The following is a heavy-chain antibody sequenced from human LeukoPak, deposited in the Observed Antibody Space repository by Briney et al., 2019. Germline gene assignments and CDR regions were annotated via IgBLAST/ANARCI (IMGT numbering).Heavy chain of an antibody. CDR2: INHSGST. J-gene: IGHJ3*01. Sequence: PSETLFLTCAVYGGSFSGYYWSWIRQPPGKGLEWIGEINHSGSTNYNPSLKSRVTISVDTSKNQFSLKLSSMTAADTAVYYCARARPARYYYDSSGYYGSWGQGTMVTVSS. D-gene: IGHD3-22*01. V-gene: IGHV4-34*01. CDR1: GGSFSGYY. CDR3: ARARPARYYYDSSGYYGS.